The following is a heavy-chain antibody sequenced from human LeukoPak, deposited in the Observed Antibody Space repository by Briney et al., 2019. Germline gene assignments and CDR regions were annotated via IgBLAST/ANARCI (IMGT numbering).Heavy chain of an antibody. J-gene: IGHJ4*02. D-gene: IGHD2-2*01. CDR3: ARDLAPTSSPAYFDY. Sequence: ASVKVSCKPSGYTFTRYGVGWVRRAPGQGLEWMGWINPNSGGTNYAQKFQGRVTMTRDTSIRTAYMELRGLRSDDTALYYCARDLAPTSSPAYFDYWGQGTLVTVSS. CDR2: INPNSGGT. CDR1: GYTFTRYG. V-gene: IGHV1-2*02.